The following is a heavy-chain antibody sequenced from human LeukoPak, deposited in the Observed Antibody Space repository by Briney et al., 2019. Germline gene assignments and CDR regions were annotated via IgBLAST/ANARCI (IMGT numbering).Heavy chain of an antibody. J-gene: IGHJ4*02. CDR2: INPSGGST. CDR1: GYTFTSYY. CDR3: ARGVYYYGSGSYYFDY. Sequence: ASAKVSCKASGYTFTSYYMHWVRQAPGQGLEWMGIINPSGGSTSYAQKFQGRVTMTRDTSTSTVYMELSSLRSEDTAVYYCARGVYYYGSGSYYFDYWGQGTLVTVSS. V-gene: IGHV1-46*01. D-gene: IGHD3-10*01.